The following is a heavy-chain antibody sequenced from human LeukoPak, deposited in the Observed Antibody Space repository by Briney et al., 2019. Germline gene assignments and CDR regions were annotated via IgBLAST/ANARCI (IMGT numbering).Heavy chain of an antibody. V-gene: IGHV4-59*04. D-gene: IGHD6-19*01. CDR3: ARKAGYSSGWTGFYFDF. Sequence: SETLSLTCTVSGGSISSYYWSWIRQPPGKGLEWIGYIYYSGSTYYNPSLKSRVTISVDTSKNQFSLKLSSVTAADTAVYYCARKAGYSSGWTGFYFDFWGQGTLVTVSS. J-gene: IGHJ4*02. CDR1: GGSISSYY. CDR2: IYYSGST.